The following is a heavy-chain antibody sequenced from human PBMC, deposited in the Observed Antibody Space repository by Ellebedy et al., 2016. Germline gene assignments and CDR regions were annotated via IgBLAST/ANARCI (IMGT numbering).Heavy chain of an antibody. Sequence: SETLSLTCTVSGGSISSGDYYWSWIRQPPGKGLEWIGYIYYSGSTYYNPSLKSRVTISVDTSKNQFSLKLSSVTAADTAVYYCARQVGILTGRVSRGMDVWGQGTTVTVSS. V-gene: IGHV4-30-4*01. CDR3: ARQVGILTGRVSRGMDV. D-gene: IGHD3-9*01. CDR1: GGSISSGDYY. CDR2: IYYSGST. J-gene: IGHJ6*02.